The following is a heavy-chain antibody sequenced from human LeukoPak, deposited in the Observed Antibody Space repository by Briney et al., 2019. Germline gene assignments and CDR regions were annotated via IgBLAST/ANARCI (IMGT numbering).Heavy chain of an antibody. CDR2: ISWNSGSI. V-gene: IGHV3-9*01. D-gene: IGHD6-13*01. Sequence: GGSLRLSCAASGFTFDDYAMHWVRQAPGKGLEWVSGISWNSGSIGYADSVKGRFTISRDNAKNSLYLQMNSLRAEDTALYYCAKDILREGYSSSWHPRWGQGTLVTVSS. CDR1: GFTFDDYA. J-gene: IGHJ4*02. CDR3: AKDILREGYSSSWHPR.